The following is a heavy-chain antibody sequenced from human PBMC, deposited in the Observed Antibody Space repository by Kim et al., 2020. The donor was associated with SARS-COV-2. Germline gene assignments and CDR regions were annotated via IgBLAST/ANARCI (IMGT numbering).Heavy chain of an antibody. CDR1: GYSITRNA. CDR3: ASGFEGSFDY. V-gene: IGHV1-3*01. CDR2: INDGNGDT. J-gene: IGHJ4*02. D-gene: IGHD3-10*01. Sequence: ASVKVSCKASGYSITRNAMHWLRQAPGQRLEWMGWINDGNGDTKYSQKFQGRVIITRDTSANTAYMDLSSLRSEDTAVYYCASGFEGSFDYWGQGTLVTVSS.